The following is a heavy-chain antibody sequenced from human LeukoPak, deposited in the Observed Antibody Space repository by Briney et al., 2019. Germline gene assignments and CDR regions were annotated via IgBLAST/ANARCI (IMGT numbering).Heavy chain of an antibody. J-gene: IGHJ4*02. CDR3: AKYQLWFTY. CDR2: INHSGST. D-gene: IGHD5-18*01. Sequence: SETLSLTCAVYGGSFSGYYWSWIRQPPGKGLEWIGEINHSGSTNYNPSLRSRVTISVDTSENQFSLKLSSVTAADTAVYYCAKYQLWFTYWGQGTLVTVSS. CDR1: GGSFSGYY. V-gene: IGHV4-34*01.